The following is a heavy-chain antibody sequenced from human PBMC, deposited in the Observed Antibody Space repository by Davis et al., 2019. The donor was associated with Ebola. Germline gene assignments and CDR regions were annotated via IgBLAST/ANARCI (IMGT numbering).Heavy chain of an antibody. V-gene: IGHV3-21*01. CDR2: ISSSSSYI. Sequence: PGGSLRLSCVASGFTFSSYSMNWVRQAPGKGLEWVSSISSSSSYIYYADSVRGRFTISRDNAKNSLYLQMNSLRAEDTAVYYCSRSINNYYYGMDVWGQGTTVTVSS. J-gene: IGHJ6*02. CDR3: SRSINNYYYGMDV. CDR1: GFTFSSYS.